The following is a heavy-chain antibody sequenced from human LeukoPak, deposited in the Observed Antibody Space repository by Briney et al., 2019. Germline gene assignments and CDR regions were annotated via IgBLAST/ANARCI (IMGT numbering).Heavy chain of an antibody. V-gene: IGHV4-59*01. CDR2: IYYSGST. CDR1: GGSISSYY. D-gene: IGHD6-6*01. J-gene: IGHJ4*02. CDR3: ARERGVYSSSSRGLDY. Sequence: PSETLSLTCTVSGGSISSYYWSWIRQPPGKGLEWIGYIYYSGSTNYNPSLRSRVTISVDTSKNQFSLKLRSLTAADTAVYYCARERGVYSSSSRGLDYWGQGTLVTVSS.